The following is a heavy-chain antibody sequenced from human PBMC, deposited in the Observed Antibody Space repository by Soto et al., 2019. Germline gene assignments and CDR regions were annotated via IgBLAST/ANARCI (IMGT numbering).Heavy chain of an antibody. CDR3: AKDPPDTAIDYYYYGMDV. Sequence: QVQLVESGGGVVQPGRSLRLSCAASGFTFSSYGMHWVHQAPGKGLEWVAVISYDGSNKYYADSVKGRFTISRDNSKNTLYLQMNSLRAEDTAVYYCAKDPPDTAIDYYYYGMDVWGQGTTVTVSS. V-gene: IGHV3-30*18. J-gene: IGHJ6*02. D-gene: IGHD5-18*01. CDR1: GFTFSSYG. CDR2: ISYDGSNK.